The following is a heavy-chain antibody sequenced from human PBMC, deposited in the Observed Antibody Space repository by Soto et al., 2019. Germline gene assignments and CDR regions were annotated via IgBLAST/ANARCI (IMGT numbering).Heavy chain of an antibody. CDR3: ALGGSSWYMDYYYYGMDV. CDR1: GYSFTSYW. J-gene: IGHJ6*02. D-gene: IGHD6-13*01. Sequence: GESLKISCKGSGYSFTSYWIGWVRQMPGKGLEWMGIIYPGDSDTRYSPSFQGQVTISADKSISTAYLQWSSLKASDTAMYYCALGGSSWYMDYYYYGMDVWGQGTTVTVSS. V-gene: IGHV5-51*01. CDR2: IYPGDSDT.